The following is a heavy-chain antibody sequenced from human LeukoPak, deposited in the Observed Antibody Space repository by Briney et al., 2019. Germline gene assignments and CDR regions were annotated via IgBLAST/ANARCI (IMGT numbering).Heavy chain of an antibody. V-gene: IGHV4-39*07. CDR1: GGSISGGYY. CDR2: VYYSGST. Sequence: SETLSLTCTVSGGSISGGYYWGWIRQPPGKELEWIGSVYYSGSTYDSSSLKSRVTTSVDTSKNQFSLKLTSVTAADTAIYYCARTVAAKLVFDYWGQGTLVTVSS. CDR3: ARTVAAKLVFDY. J-gene: IGHJ4*02. D-gene: IGHD6-19*01.